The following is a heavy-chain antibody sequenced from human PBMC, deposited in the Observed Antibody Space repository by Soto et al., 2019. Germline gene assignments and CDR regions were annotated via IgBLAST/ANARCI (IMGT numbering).Heavy chain of an antibody. D-gene: IGHD3-3*01. Sequence: SETLSLTCAVYGGSFSGYYWSWIRQPPGKGLEWIGEISHSGSTNYNPSLKSRVTISVDTSKNQFSLKLSSVTAADTAVYYCARGASTIFGVVITRGWFDPWGQGTLVTVSS. CDR3: ARGASTIFGVVITRGWFDP. CDR1: GGSFSGYY. CDR2: ISHSGST. J-gene: IGHJ5*02. V-gene: IGHV4-34*01.